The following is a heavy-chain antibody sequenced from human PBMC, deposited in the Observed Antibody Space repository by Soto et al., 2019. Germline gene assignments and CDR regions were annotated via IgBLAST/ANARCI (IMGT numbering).Heavy chain of an antibody. J-gene: IGHJ2*01. CDR1: GFTFSSYA. CDR3: AKCGRDRDIVVVVAATQDPDWYFDL. V-gene: IGHV3-23*01. Sequence: GGSLRLSCAASGFTFSSYAMSWVRQAPGKGLEWVSAISGSGGSTYYADSVKGRFTISRDNSKNTLYLQMNSLRAEDTAVYYCAKCGRDRDIVVVVAATQDPDWYFDLWGRGTLVTVSS. CDR2: ISGSGGST. D-gene: IGHD2-15*01.